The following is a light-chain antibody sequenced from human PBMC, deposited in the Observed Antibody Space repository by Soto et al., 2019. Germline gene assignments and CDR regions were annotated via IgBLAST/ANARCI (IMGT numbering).Light chain of an antibody. J-gene: IGKJ3*01. CDR3: QKCDYLPI. Sequence: DIQMTQSPSSLSASVGDRVTITCQASHDITSYLNWYQHKPGKAPKLLIYDASIFEAGVPSRFSGSGSGTHFTFTISSLQAEDVATYYCQKCDYLPIFGPGTTVDFK. CDR2: DAS. V-gene: IGKV1-33*01. CDR1: HDITSY.